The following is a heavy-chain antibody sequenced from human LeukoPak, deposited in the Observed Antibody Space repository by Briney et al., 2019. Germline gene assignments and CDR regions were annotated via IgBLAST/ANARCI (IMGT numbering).Heavy chain of an antibody. J-gene: IGHJ5*02. CDR3: ARQRPPDYYDSSGYYH. CDR1: GYTFTSYD. CDR2: MNPNSGGT. V-gene: IGHV1-2*02. D-gene: IGHD3-22*01. Sequence: ASVKVSCKASGYTFTSYDINWVRQATGQGLEWMGWMNPNSGGTNYAQKFQGRVTMTRDTSISTAYMELSRLRSDDTAVYYCARQRPPDYYDSSGYYHWGQGTLVTVSS.